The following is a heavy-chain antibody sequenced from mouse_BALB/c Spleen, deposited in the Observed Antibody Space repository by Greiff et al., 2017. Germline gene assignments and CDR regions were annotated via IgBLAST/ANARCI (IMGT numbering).Heavy chain of an antibody. D-gene: IGHD1-1*01. CDR2: INPYNDGT. J-gene: IGHJ1*01. CDR3: ARDYGSSSDWYFDV. V-gene: IGHV1-14*01. Sequence: VQLQQSGPELVKPGASVKMSCKASGYTFTSYVMHWVKQKPGQGLEWIGYINPYNDGTKYNEKFKGKATLTSDKSSSTAYMELSSLTSEDSAVYYCARDYGSSSDWYFDVWGAGTTVTVSS. CDR1: GYTFTSYV.